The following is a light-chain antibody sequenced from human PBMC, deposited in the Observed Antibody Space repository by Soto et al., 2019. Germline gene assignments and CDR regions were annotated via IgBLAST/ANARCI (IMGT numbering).Light chain of an antibody. V-gene: IGLV2-8*01. CDR2: EVS. Sequence: QPALTQPPSASGSPGQSVTISCTGTSSDVGGYNYVSWYQQHPGKAPKFLIFEVSRRPSGVPDRFSGSKSGNTASLTVSGLQVDDEADYYCSSYAGSNNPVIFGGGTKLTVL. CDR3: SSYAGSNNPVI. CDR1: SSDVGGYNY. J-gene: IGLJ2*01.